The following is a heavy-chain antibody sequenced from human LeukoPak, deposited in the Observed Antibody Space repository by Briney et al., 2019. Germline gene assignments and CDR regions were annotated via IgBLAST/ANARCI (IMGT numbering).Heavy chain of an antibody. Sequence: GASVKVSCKASGYTFTSYDINWVRQATGQGLEWMGWMNPNSGNTGYAQKFQGRVTMTRNTSISTAYMELSSLRSEDTAVYYCARADIVVVPAAIHNWFDPWGQGTLVTVSS. D-gene: IGHD2-2*01. V-gene: IGHV1-8*01. CDR1: GYTFTSYD. CDR2: MNPNSGNT. J-gene: IGHJ5*02. CDR3: ARADIVVVPAAIHNWFDP.